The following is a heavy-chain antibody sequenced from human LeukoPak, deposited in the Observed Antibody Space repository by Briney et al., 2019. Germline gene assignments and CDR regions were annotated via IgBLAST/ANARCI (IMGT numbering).Heavy chain of an antibody. Sequence: ASVKVSCKASGYTFTGYYMQWVRQAPGQGLEWMERINPNSGGTNYAQKFQGRVTMTRDTSISTAYMELSRLRSDDTAVYYCARARGSSWYGVSSWFDPWGQGTLVTVSS. CDR2: INPNSGGT. D-gene: IGHD6-13*01. J-gene: IGHJ5*02. V-gene: IGHV1-2*06. CDR1: GYTFTGYY. CDR3: ARARGSSWYGVSSWFDP.